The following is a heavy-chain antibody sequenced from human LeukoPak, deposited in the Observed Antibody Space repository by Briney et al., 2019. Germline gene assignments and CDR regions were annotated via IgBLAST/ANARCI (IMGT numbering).Heavy chain of an antibody. J-gene: IGHJ4*02. CDR3: ARVSRLRVPAAICY. V-gene: IGHV1-8*01. CDR2: MNPNSGNT. CDR1: GYTFTSYD. D-gene: IGHD2-2*01. Sequence: ASVKVSCKASGYTFTSYDINWVRQATGQGLEWMGWMNPNSGNTGYAQKFQGRVTMTRNTSISTAYMELSSLRSEDTAVYYCARVSRLRVPAAICYWGQGTLVTVSS.